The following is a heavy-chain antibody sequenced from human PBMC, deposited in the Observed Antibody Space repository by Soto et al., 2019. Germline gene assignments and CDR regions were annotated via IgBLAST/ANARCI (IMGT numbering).Heavy chain of an antibody. CDR3: ARESRRLNWFDP. V-gene: IGHV3-48*02. Sequence: EVQLVESGGGLVQPGGSLRLSCAASGFTFSSYSMNWVRQAPGKGLEWVSYISSSSSTIYYADSVKGQFTISRDNAKDPLYLQMNSLRDEDTAVYDCARESRRLNWFDPWGQGTLVTVSS. CDR2: ISSSSSTI. J-gene: IGHJ5*02. CDR1: GFTFSSYS.